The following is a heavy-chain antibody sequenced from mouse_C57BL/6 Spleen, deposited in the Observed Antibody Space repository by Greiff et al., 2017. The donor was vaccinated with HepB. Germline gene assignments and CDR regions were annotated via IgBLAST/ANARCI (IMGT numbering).Heavy chain of an antibody. V-gene: IGHV1-52*01. Sequence: VQLQQPGAELVRPGSSVKLSCKASGYTFPSYWMHWVKQRPIQGLEWIGNIDPSDSETHYNQKFKDKATLTVDKSSSTAYMQLSSLTSEDSAVYYCATFLSGTSDRWGQGTPVTVSA. CDR1: GYTFPSYW. J-gene: IGHJ3*01. CDR2: IDPSDSET. D-gene: IGHD6-2*01. CDR3: ATFLSGTSDR.